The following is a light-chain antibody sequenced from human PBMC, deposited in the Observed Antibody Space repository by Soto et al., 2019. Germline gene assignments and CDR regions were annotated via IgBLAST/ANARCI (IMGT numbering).Light chain of an antibody. J-gene: IGKJ1*01. CDR1: QDISNY. CDR3: LQDYDYPRT. CDR2: DAS. Sequence: DIQMTPSPSSLSASVGDRVTITCQASQDISNYLNWYQQKPGKAPKLLIYDASNLETGVPSRFSGSGSGRDFTLTISSLQPEDFATYYCLQDYDYPRTFGQGTKVDIK. V-gene: IGKV1-33*01.